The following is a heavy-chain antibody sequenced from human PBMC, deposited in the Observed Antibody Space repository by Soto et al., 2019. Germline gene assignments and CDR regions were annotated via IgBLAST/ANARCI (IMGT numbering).Heavy chain of an antibody. V-gene: IGHV1-24*01. CDR3: ATPLQFGELFFDY. J-gene: IGHJ4*02. Sequence: ASVKVSCKVSGYTLTELSMRWVRQAPGKGLEWMGGFDPEDGETIYAQKFQGRVTMTEDTSTDTAYMELSSLRSEDTAVYYCATPLQFGELFFDYWGQGTLVTVSS. CDR1: GYTLTELS. CDR2: FDPEDGET. D-gene: IGHD3-10*01.